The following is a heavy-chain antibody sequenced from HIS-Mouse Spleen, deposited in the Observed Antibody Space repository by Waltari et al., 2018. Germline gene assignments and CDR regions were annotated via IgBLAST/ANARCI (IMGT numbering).Heavy chain of an antibody. Sequence: QLQLQESGPGLVKPSETLSLTRTVPGGSISSSSYYWGWIRQPPGKGLEWIGSIYYSGSTYYNPSLKSRVTISVDTSKNQFSLKLSSVTAADTAVYYCAREIPYSSSWYDWYFDLWGRGTLVTVSS. CDR1: GGSISSSSYY. J-gene: IGHJ2*01. CDR3: AREIPYSSSWYDWYFDL. V-gene: IGHV4-39*07. D-gene: IGHD6-13*01. CDR2: IYYSGST.